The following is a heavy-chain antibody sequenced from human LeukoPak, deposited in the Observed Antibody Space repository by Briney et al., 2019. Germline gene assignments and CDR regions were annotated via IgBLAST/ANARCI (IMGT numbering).Heavy chain of an antibody. CDR1: GYTLTELS. V-gene: IGHV1-24*01. D-gene: IGHD2-15*01. Sequence: GASVKVSCKVSGYTLTELSMHWVRQAPGKGLEWMGGFDPEDGETIYAQKFQGRVTMTEDTSTDTAYMELSSLRSEDTAVYYCARDGDIVVTTDAFDIWGQGTMVTVSS. CDR3: ARDGDIVVTTDAFDI. CDR2: FDPEDGET. J-gene: IGHJ3*02.